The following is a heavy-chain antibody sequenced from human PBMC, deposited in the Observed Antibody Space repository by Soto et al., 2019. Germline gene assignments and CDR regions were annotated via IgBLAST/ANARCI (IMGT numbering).Heavy chain of an antibody. Sequence: QVQLQQWGAGLLKPSETLSLTCAVYGGSFSGYYWSWIRQPPGKGLEWIGEINHSGSTNYTPSLKSRVTISVDTSKNQFSLKLISVTAADTAVYYCARGRRWLHPNFDYWGQGTLVTVSS. J-gene: IGHJ4*02. D-gene: IGHD5-12*01. V-gene: IGHV4-34*01. CDR2: INHSGST. CDR1: GGSFSGYY. CDR3: ARGRRWLHPNFDY.